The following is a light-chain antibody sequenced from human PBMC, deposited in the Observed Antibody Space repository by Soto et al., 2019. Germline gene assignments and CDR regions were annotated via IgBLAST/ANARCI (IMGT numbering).Light chain of an antibody. CDR1: QGISSA. CDR3: QQFNSYPIT. CDR2: DAS. J-gene: IGKJ5*01. V-gene: IGKV1-13*02. Sequence: AIHLTQSPSSLSASVGDRVTITCRASQGISSALAWCQQKPGKPPKLLLYDASSLESGVPSRFSGSGSGTDFTLTISSLQPEDYATYDCQQFNSYPITFGQGTRLEIK.